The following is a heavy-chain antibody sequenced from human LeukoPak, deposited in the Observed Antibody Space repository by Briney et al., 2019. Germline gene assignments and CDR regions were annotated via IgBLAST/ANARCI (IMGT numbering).Heavy chain of an antibody. D-gene: IGHD4-23*01. V-gene: IGHV1-24*01. CDR3: ATDLRWSGGGSNWFDP. Sequence: ASVKVSCKVSGYTLTELSMHWVRQAPGKGLEWMGGFDPEDGETIYAQKFQGRVTMTEDTSTDTAYMELSSLRSEDTAVCYCATDLRWSGGGSNWFDPWGQGTLVTVSS. CDR1: GYTLTELS. J-gene: IGHJ5*02. CDR2: FDPEDGET.